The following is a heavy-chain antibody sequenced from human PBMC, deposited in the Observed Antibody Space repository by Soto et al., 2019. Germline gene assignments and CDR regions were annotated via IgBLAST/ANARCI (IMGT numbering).Heavy chain of an antibody. D-gene: IGHD1-7*01. CDR2: ISDAGGDT. Sequence: HPGGSLRLSCGASGFTIRSYAMTWVRQAPGKGLEWVSGISDAGGDTYYADSVKGRYTISRDNSKNTLYLQMNSLRVEDTAVYFWSKGWGTXXXVXXDSWGQGTLVTXXS. CDR3: SKGWGTXXXVXXDS. CDR1: GFTIRSYA. V-gene: IGHV3-23*01. J-gene: IGHJ4*02.